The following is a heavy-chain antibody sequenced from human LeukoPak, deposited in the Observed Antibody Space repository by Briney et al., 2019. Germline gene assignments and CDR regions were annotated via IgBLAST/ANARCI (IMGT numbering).Heavy chain of an antibody. CDR1: GGSFSGYY. V-gene: IGHV4-34*01. Sequence: PSETLSLTCAVYGGSFSGYYWSWIRQPPGKGLEWIGEINHSGSTNYNPSLKSRVTISVDTSKNQFSLKLSSVTAADTAVYYCAREDSTRAYDYWGQGTLVTVSS. J-gene: IGHJ4*02. CDR3: AREDSTRAYDY. CDR2: INHSGST. D-gene: IGHD4-11*01.